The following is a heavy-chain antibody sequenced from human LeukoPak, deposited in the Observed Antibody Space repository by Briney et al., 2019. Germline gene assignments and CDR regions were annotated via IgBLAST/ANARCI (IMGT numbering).Heavy chain of an antibody. CDR2: IKSKTDGGTT. V-gene: IGHV3-15*01. D-gene: IGHD1-7*01. J-gene: IGHJ6*03. Sequence: GGSLRLSCAVSGFSFTYAWMSWVRQAPGKGLEWVGRIKSKTDGGTTDYVAPVKGRFAISRDDSKDTLYLQMNSLKTEDTAVYYCTTLRGNWNYHYYYYYMDVWGKGTTVTVSS. CDR1: GFSFTYAW. CDR3: TTLRGNWNYHYYYYYMDV.